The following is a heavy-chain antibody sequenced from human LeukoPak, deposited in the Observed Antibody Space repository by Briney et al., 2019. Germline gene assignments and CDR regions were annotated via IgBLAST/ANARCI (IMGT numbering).Heavy chain of an antibody. D-gene: IGHD3-9*01. Sequence: SGPTLVKPTQTLTLTCTFSGFSLSTSGVGVGWIRQPPGKALEWLALIYWDDVKRFSPSLKSRVTITRDTSKNQVVLTMTNMDPVDTAIYYCAHRLNDLLTGCRHDAFDIWGQGTMVTVSS. V-gene: IGHV2-5*02. CDR1: GFSLSTSGVG. J-gene: IGHJ3*02. CDR3: AHRLNDLLTGCRHDAFDI. CDR2: IYWDDVK.